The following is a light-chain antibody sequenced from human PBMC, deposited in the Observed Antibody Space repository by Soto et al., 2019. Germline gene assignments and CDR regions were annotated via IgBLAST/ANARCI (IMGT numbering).Light chain of an antibody. V-gene: IGKV1-39*01. J-gene: IGKJ4*01. CDR3: QQSYSTPLT. CDR1: QSISSD. Sequence: DIPMTQSPSSLSASVGDRVTITCRASQSISSDLNWYQQKPGKAPKLLIYAASSLQSGVPSRFSGSGSGTYFTLTISILQPEDFATYYSQQSYSTPLTVGGGTKVEIK. CDR2: AAS.